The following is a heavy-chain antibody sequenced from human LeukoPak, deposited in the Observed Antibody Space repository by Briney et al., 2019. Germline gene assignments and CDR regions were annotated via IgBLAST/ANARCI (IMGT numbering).Heavy chain of an antibody. CDR1: GGSISSYY. V-gene: IGHV4-59*01. J-gene: IGHJ4*02. CDR2: IYYSGST. CDR3: ARDQGFWSGYLDY. Sequence: PSETLSLTCTVSGGSISSYYWSWLRQPPGKGLEWIGYIYYSGSTNYNPSLKSRVTISVDTSKNQFSLKLSSVTAADTAVYYCARDQGFWSGYLDYWGQGTLVTVSS. D-gene: IGHD3-3*01.